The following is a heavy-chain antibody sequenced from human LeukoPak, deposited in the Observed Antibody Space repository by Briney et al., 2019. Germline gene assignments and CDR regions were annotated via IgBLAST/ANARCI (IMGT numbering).Heavy chain of an antibody. V-gene: IGHV4-59*01. CDR2: IYYSGST. Sequence: PSETLSLTRTVSGGSISSYYWSWIRQPPGKGLEWIGYIYYSGSTNYNPSLKSRVTISVDMSKNQFSLKLSSVTAADTAVYYWARGDGSGSYYHFDYWGQGTLVTVSS. CDR1: GGSISSYY. D-gene: IGHD3-10*01. CDR3: ARGDGSGSYYHFDY. J-gene: IGHJ4*02.